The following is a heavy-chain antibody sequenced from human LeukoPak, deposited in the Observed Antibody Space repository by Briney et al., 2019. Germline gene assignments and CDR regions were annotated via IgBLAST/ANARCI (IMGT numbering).Heavy chain of an antibody. Sequence: GASVKVSCKASGYTFTGNYMHWVRQAPGQGLEWMGWIFPNSGGTEYALKFQGRVTMTRDTSISTAYMELSSLRSDDTAVYYCVAVTHTNYDDFDYWGQRTLVTVSS. D-gene: IGHD4-4*01. CDR2: IFPNSGGT. CDR1: GYTFTGNY. V-gene: IGHV1-2*02. CDR3: VAVTHTNYDDFDY. J-gene: IGHJ4*02.